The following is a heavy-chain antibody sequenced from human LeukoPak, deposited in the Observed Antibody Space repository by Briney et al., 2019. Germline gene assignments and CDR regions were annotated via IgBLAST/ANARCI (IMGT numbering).Heavy chain of an antibody. Sequence: GGSLRLSCAASGFTVSSYVMGSVRQPPGKGREWVSAISGGGGSTYYADSVKGRFTISRDNSKNPLYLQMNSLRAESTAVYYCESICSGGCCPGGSWGQGTLVTVSS. CDR1: GFTVSSYV. V-gene: IGHV3-23*01. J-gene: IGHJ5*02. D-gene: IGHD2-15*01. CDR3: ESICSGGCCPGGS. CDR2: ISGGGGST.